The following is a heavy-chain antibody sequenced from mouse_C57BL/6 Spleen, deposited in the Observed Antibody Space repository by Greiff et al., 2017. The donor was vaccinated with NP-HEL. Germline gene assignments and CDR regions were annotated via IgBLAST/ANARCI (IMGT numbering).Heavy chain of an antibody. CDR1: GYTFTDYY. CDR2: IYPGSGNT. V-gene: IGHV1-76*01. D-gene: IGHD2-1*01. CDR3: ARQGDYGNYGAMDY. J-gene: IGHJ4*01. Sequence: QVQLKESGAELVRPGASAKLSCKASGYTFTDYYINWVKQRPGQGLEWIARIYPGSGNTYYNEKFKGKATLTAEKSSSTAYMQLSSLTSEDSAVYFCARQGDYGNYGAMDYWGQGTSVTVSS.